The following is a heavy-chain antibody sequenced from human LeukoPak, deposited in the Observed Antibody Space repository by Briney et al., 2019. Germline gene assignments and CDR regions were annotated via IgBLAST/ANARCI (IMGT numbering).Heavy chain of an antibody. D-gene: IGHD5-18*01. CDR3: AKCGYSYGGNYYGMDV. CDR1: GFTFSSYA. CDR2: ISGSGGST. V-gene: IGHV3-23*01. Sequence: GGSLRLSCAASGFTFSSYAMSWVRQAPGKGLEWVSAISGSGGSTYYADSVKGRFTISRDNSKNTLYLQMNSLRAEDTAVYYCAKCGYSYGGNYYGMDVWGQGTTVTVSS. J-gene: IGHJ6*02.